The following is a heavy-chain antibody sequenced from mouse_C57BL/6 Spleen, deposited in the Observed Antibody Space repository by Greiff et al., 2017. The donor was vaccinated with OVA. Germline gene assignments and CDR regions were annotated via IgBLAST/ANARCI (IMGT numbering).Heavy chain of an antibody. D-gene: IGHD2-3*01. J-gene: IGHJ3*01. CDR2: ISYDGSN. CDR3: ASSGYSWFAY. CDR1: GYSITSGYY. V-gene: IGHV3-6*01. Sequence: EVQLQQSGPGLVKPSQSLSLTCSVTGYSITSGYYWNWIRQFPGNKLEWMGYISYDGSNNYNPSLKNRISITRDTSKNQFFLKLNSVTTEDTATYYCASSGYSWFAYWGQGTLVTVSA.